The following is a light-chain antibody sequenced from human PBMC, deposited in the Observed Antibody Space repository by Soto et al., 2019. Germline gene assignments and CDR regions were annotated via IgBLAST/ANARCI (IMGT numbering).Light chain of an antibody. CDR1: EGISTY. Sequence: IQLTQSPSSLSASVGDRVTLSCRASEGISTYLAWYQQKPGQAPKLLIYAASTLQNGVPSRFSGSGSGTDFTLTINSLQPEDFATYYCHHLNTSAIPFGQGTRLEI. J-gene: IGKJ5*01. CDR3: HHLNTSAIP. CDR2: AAS. V-gene: IGKV1-9*01.